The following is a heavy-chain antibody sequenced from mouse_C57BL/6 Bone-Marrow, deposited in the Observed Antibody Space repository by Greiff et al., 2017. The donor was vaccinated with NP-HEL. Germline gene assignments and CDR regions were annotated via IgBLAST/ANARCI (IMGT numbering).Heavy chain of an antibody. CDR1: GFTFSSYA. Sequence: EVQLVESGGGLVKPGGSLKLSCAASGFTFSSYAMSWVRQTPEKRLEWVATISDGGSYTSSPENVKGRFTISTDTAKNNLYLQMSHLNSEDTAMDYYARDLLGSYDYWGQGTTLTVSS. CDR3: ARDLLGSYDY. V-gene: IGHV5-4*01. J-gene: IGHJ2*01. D-gene: IGHD1-1*02. CDR2: ISDGGSYT.